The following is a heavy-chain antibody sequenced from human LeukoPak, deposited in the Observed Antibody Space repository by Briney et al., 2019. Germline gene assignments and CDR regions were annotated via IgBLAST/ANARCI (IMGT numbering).Heavy chain of an antibody. J-gene: IGHJ4*02. D-gene: IGHD6-13*01. CDR1: RFTFSSYA. CDR2: IWYDGSSK. V-gene: IGHV3-33*08. Sequence: GRSLRLSCAASRFTFSSYAMHWVRQAPGKGLQWVAVIWYDGSSKYYADSVKGRFTISRDNSKNTLYLQMNSLRAEDTAVYYCARDPPTRQYTNSFSLDYWGRGTLVTVSS. CDR3: ARDPPTRQYTNSFSLDY.